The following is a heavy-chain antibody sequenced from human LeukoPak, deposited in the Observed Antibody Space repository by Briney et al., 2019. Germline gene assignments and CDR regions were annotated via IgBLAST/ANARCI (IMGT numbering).Heavy chain of an antibody. D-gene: IGHD6-19*01. CDR1: GFTFTTYA. J-gene: IGHJ3*01. Sequence: GGSLRLSCAASGFTFTTYAINWVRQAPVKGLEWVSGISGGGDKTYYADSVNGRFTISRDNSKNTVSLQMSSLRAEDTALYYCAKDLALAGTGGGFDVWGQGTRVAVSS. CDR3: AKDLALAGTGGGFDV. V-gene: IGHV3-23*01. CDR2: ISGGGDKT.